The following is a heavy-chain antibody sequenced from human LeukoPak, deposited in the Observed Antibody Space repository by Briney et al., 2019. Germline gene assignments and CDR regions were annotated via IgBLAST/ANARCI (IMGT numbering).Heavy chain of an antibody. CDR1: VGSFSGYY. D-gene: IGHD2-2*01. CDR2: INHSGST. Sequence: SETLSLTCAVYVGSFSGYYWSWIRQPPGKGLEWIGEINHSGSTNYNSSLKSRVTISVDTSKNQFSLKLSSVTAADTAVYYCARVERYCSSTSCYAGSLDWGQGTLVTVSS. CDR3: ARVERYCSSTSCYAGSLD. J-gene: IGHJ4*02. V-gene: IGHV4-34*01.